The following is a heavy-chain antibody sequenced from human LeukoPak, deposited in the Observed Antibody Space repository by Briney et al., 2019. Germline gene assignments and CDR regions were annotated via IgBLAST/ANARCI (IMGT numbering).Heavy chain of an antibody. CDR1: GFTFSDYA. CDR3: ARDHKMATVTDY. Sequence: PGGSLRLSCAVSGFTFSDYAMTWVRQAPGKGVEWVAGISRSGGTTHYADSVKGRFTISRDNSKNTLYMQMDTLRVEDTAVYYCARDHKMATVTDYWGQGILVTVSS. D-gene: IGHD5-24*01. V-gene: IGHV3-23*01. CDR2: ISRSGGTT. J-gene: IGHJ4*02.